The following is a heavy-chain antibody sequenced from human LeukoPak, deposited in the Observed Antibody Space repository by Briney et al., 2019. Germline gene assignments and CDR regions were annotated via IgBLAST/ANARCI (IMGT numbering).Heavy chain of an antibody. Sequence: GGSLRLSCAASGFTFSSYWMSWVRQAPGKGLEWVANIKQDGSEKYYVDSVKGRFTISRDNSKNTLYLQMNSLRAEDTAVYYCAKTLTTVVTPDYWGQGTLVTVSS. J-gene: IGHJ4*02. CDR3: AKTLTTVVTPDY. V-gene: IGHV3-7*03. CDR2: IKQDGSEK. CDR1: GFTFSSYW. D-gene: IGHD4-23*01.